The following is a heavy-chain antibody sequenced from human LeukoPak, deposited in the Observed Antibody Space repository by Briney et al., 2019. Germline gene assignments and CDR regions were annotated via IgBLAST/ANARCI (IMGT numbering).Heavy chain of an antibody. D-gene: IGHD6-13*01. CDR1: GFTLSSFD. J-gene: IGHJ6*02. CDR2: ISSSSSYI. Sequence: GGSPRLSCTASGFTLSSFDVNWVRQAPGKGLEWVSSISSSSSYIYYADSVKGRFTISRDNAKNSLYLQMNSLRAEDTAVYYCARDGYSSSWYYYYYGMDVWGQGTTVTVSS. V-gene: IGHV3-21*01. CDR3: ARDGYSSSWYYYYYGMDV.